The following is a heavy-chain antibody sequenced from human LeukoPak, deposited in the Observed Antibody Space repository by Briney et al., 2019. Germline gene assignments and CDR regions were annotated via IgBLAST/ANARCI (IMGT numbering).Heavy chain of an antibody. CDR1: GFTFSNYA. Sequence: PGGSLRLSCAASGFTFSNYAIHWVRQAPGKWLEWVAVISYDGSNKYYADSVKGRFTISRDNSKNTLYLQMNSLRAEDTAVYYCAREALAYDYVWGNYRSLDYWGQGTLVTVSS. J-gene: IGHJ4*02. CDR3: AREALAYDYVWGNYRSLDY. V-gene: IGHV3-30-3*01. D-gene: IGHD3-16*02. CDR2: ISYDGSNK.